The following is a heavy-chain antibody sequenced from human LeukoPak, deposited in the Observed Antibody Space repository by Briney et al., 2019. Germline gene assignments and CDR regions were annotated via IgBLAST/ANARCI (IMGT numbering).Heavy chain of an antibody. J-gene: IGHJ4*02. CDR1: GFTFSNYW. Sequence: GGSLRLSCAASGFTFSNYWMTWVRQAPGKGLEWVANIKEDGSEKYYVDSVKGRFTISRDNAKKSLYLEMNSLRDEDTAVYYCARDDEITFGTVNWGQGTLVTVSS. CDR2: IKEDGSEK. CDR3: ARDDEITFGTVN. D-gene: IGHD3-16*01. V-gene: IGHV3-7*01.